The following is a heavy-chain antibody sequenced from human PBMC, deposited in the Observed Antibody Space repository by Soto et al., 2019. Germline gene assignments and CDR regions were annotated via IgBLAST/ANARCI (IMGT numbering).Heavy chain of an antibody. CDR3: ARGGPITMVRGVIITWFDP. D-gene: IGHD3-10*01. J-gene: IGHJ5*02. CDR1: GGPVSSGSYY. CDR2: IYYSGST. Sequence: SETLSLTCTVSGGPVSSGSYYWSWIRQPPGKGLEWIGYIYYSGSTNYNPSLKSRVTISVDTSKNQFSLKLSSVTAADTAVYYCARGGPITMVRGVIITWFDPWGQGTLVTVSS. V-gene: IGHV4-61*01.